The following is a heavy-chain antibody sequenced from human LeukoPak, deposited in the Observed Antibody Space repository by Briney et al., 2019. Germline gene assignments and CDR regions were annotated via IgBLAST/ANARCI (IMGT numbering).Heavy chain of an antibody. Sequence: PGGSLRLSCAASGFTFSSYAMSWVRQAPGQGLEWMGWINPNSGGTNYAQKFQGRVTMTRDTSISTAYMELSRLRSDDTAVYYCARVPREGFLGRTSFRYYYGMDVWGQGTTVTVSS. V-gene: IGHV1-2*02. D-gene: IGHD2-2*01. CDR2: INPNSGGT. J-gene: IGHJ6*02. CDR3: ARVPREGFLGRTSFRYYYGMDV. CDR1: GFTFSSYA.